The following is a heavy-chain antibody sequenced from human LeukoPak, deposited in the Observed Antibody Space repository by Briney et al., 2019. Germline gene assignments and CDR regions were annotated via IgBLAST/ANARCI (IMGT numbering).Heavy chain of an antibody. CDR2: ISGSDDRT. V-gene: IGHV3-23*01. D-gene: IGHD3-10*01. CDR3: ASILKWFVYEY. J-gene: IGHJ4*02. Sequence: GGSLRLSCAASGFTFDNFAMSWVRQAPGKGLEWVSGISGSDDRTYYGDSVKGRFTISRDNSKNTLSLQMNSLRAEDTAVYYCASILKWFVYEYWGQGTLVTVS. CDR1: GFTFDNFA.